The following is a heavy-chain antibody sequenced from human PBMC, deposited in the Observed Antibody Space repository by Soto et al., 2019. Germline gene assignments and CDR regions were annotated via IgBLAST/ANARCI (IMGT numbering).Heavy chain of an antibody. J-gene: IGHJ4*02. Sequence: QFQLVQSGADVKSPGASVKVSCKASGYTFTYYGISSVRQSPGQGLEWMGWLSDYNGNTKDAQRLQGRVTMTTDTSTSTGFMELRTLRSDDTAGYYCAGDAPPVDYWGQGTLVTVSS. CDR2: LSDYNGNT. CDR3: AGDAPPVDY. V-gene: IGHV1-18*01. CDR1: GYTFTYYG.